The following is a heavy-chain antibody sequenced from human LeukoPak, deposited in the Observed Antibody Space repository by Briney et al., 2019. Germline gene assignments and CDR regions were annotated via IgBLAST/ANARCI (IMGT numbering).Heavy chain of an antibody. CDR3: ARVEMATKFDY. J-gene: IGHJ4*02. Sequence: GESLQISCKGSGYSFTSYWIGWVRQMPGKGLEWMGIIYPGDSDIRYSPSFQGQVTISADKSISTAYLQWSSLKASDTAMYYCARVEMATKFDYWGQGTLVTVSS. CDR1: GYSFTSYW. D-gene: IGHD5-24*01. CDR2: IYPGDSDI. V-gene: IGHV5-51*01.